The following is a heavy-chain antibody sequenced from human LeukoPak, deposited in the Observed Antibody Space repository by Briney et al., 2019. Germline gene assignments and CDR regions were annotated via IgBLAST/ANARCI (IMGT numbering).Heavy chain of an antibody. V-gene: IGHV3-21*01. CDR3: ARDGYDSSGYYPPGDAFDI. CDR2: ISSSSSYI. D-gene: IGHD3-22*01. Sequence: GGSLRLSCAASGFTFSSYSMNWARQAPGKGLEWVSSISSSSSYIYYADSVKGRFTISRDNAKNSLYLQMNSLRAEDTAVYYCARDGYDSSGYYPPGDAFDIWGQGTMVTVSS. J-gene: IGHJ3*02. CDR1: GFTFSSYS.